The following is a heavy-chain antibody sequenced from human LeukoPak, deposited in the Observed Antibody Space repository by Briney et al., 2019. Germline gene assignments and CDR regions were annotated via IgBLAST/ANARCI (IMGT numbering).Heavy chain of an antibody. CDR3: ARDNPGGTVHAFGI. V-gene: IGHV3-7*01. D-gene: IGHD1-1*01. Sequence: GSLRLSCAASGFTFSSYWMSWVRQAPGKGLEWVANIKQDGSEKYYVDSVKGRFTISRDNAKNSLYLQMNSLRAEDTAVYYCARDNPGGTVHAFGIWGQGTMVTVSS. J-gene: IGHJ3*02. CDR1: GFTFSSYW. CDR2: IKQDGSEK.